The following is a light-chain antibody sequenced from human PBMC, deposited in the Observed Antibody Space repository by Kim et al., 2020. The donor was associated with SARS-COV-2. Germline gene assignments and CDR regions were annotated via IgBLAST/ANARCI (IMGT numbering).Light chain of an antibody. V-gene: IGKV3-20*01. Sequence: EIVLTQSPGTLSLSPGERATLSCRASQSVSSYLAWYQQKPGQAPRLLIYGASSRATDIPDRFSGSGSGTDFTLTINRLEPEDFAVYYCQQYGSSFGQGTKVDIK. CDR2: GAS. J-gene: IGKJ1*01. CDR3: QQYGSS. CDR1: QSVSSY.